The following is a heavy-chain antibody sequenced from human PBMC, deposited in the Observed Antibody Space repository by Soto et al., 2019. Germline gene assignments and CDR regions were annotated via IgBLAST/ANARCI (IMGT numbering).Heavy chain of an antibody. Sequence: ETLSLTCTVSGGSMSSYYWSWIRQPPGKGLEWIGYIYYSGSTNYNPSLKSRVTISVDTSKNQFSLKLSSVTAADTAVYYCARVVAGIAVAGTPLNWFDPWGQGTLVTVSS. V-gene: IGHV4-59*01. J-gene: IGHJ5*02. CDR3: ARVVAGIAVAGTPLNWFDP. CDR1: GGSMSSYY. D-gene: IGHD6-19*01. CDR2: IYYSGST.